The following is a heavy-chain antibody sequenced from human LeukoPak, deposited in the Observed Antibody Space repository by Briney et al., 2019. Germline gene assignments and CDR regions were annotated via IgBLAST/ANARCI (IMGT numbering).Heavy chain of an antibody. Sequence: KSSETLSLTCLVSGASVGSSHWNWIRQLPGKGLEWIGCLSYTGKTDYNPSLTSRVTISLDTSKNQVSLKLTSLTAADTAVYYCSEGYFEPFDHWGQGTLVTVSS. CDR3: SEGYFEPFDH. D-gene: IGHD5-24*01. CDR2: LSYTGKT. V-gene: IGHV4-59*02. CDR1: GASVGSSH. J-gene: IGHJ4*02.